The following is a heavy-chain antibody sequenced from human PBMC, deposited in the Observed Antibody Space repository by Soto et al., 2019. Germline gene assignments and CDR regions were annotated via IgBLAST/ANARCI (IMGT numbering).Heavy chain of an antibody. CDR2: IYYSGST. CDR3: ARRLYYDSSGFEGGGMDV. CDR1: GDSVTSDSHY. J-gene: IGHJ6*02. Sequence: SETLSLTCTVSGDSVTSDSHYWGWIRQPPGKGLEWIGSIYYSGSTYYNPSLKSRVTISVDTSKNQFSLKLSSVTAADTAVYYCARRLYYDSSGFEGGGMDVWGQGTTVTVSS. D-gene: IGHD3-22*01. V-gene: IGHV4-39*01.